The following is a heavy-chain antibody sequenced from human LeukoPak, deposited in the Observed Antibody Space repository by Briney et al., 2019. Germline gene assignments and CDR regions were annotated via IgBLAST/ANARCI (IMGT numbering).Heavy chain of an antibody. CDR3: AKEIRDYEILTGSGGVDY. CDR2: ISGSGDRI. V-gene: IGHV3-23*01. D-gene: IGHD3-9*01. CDR1: GFTFSSYA. Sequence: AGGSLRLSCAASGFTFSSYAMTWVRQAPGKGLEWVSGISGSGDRIYYADSVKGRSTISRDNSKNTLYLQMNSLRADDTAVYYCAKEIRDYEILTGSGGVDYWGQGTLVTVSS. J-gene: IGHJ4*02.